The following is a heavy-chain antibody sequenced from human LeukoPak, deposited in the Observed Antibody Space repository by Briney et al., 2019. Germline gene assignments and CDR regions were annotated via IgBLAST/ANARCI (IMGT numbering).Heavy chain of an antibody. Sequence: GGSLRLSCAASGFTVSSNYMSWVRQAPGKGLVWVTVIYSGGSTYYADSVKGRFTISRDNSKNTLYLQMNSLRAEDTAVYYCAREGILGATFGAFDIWGQGTMVTVSS. CDR2: IYSGGST. J-gene: IGHJ3*02. V-gene: IGHV3-53*01. CDR1: GFTVSSNY. D-gene: IGHD1-26*01. CDR3: AREGILGATFGAFDI.